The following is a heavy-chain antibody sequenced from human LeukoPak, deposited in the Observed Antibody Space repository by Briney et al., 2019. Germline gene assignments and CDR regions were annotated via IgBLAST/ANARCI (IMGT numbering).Heavy chain of an antibody. CDR1: GGTISSYY. CDR2: IDYSGST. CDR3: ARDARPSSFDI. Sequence: SETLSLTCTVSGGTISSYYWSWIRQPPGKGLEWIAYIDYSGSTNYNPSLKSRVTISVDTSKNQFSLKLTSVTAADTAVYYCARDARPSSFDIWGQGTMVTVSS. J-gene: IGHJ3*02. V-gene: IGHV4-59*01.